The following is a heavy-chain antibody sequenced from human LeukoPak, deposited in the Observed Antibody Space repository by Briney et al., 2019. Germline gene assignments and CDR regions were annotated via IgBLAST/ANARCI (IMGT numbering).Heavy chain of an antibody. J-gene: IGHJ4*02. Sequence: SETLSLTCTVSGGSISSSSYYWGWIRQPPGKGLEWIGSIYYSGSTYYNPSLKSRVTISVDTSKNQFSLKLSSVTAADTAVYYCARQQDSGSYHKSPPLDYWGQGTLVTVSS. V-gene: IGHV4-39*01. CDR1: GGSISSSSYY. CDR2: IYYSGST. CDR3: ARQQDSGSYHKSPPLDY. D-gene: IGHD1-26*01.